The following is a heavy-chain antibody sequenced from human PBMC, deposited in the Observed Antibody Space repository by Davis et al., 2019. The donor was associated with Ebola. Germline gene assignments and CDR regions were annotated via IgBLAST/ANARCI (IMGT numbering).Heavy chain of an antibody. V-gene: IGHV1-8*01. CDR1: GYTFTSYD. Sequence: ASVKVSCKASGYTFTSYDINWVRQATGQGLEWMGWMNPNSGNTGYAQKFQGRVTMTRNTSISTAYMELSSLRSEDTAVYYCARGLTQANYYDFWSGYYHYYGMDVWGQGTTVTVSS. J-gene: IGHJ6*02. CDR3: ARGLTQANYYDFWSGYYHYYGMDV. D-gene: IGHD3-3*01. CDR2: MNPNSGNT.